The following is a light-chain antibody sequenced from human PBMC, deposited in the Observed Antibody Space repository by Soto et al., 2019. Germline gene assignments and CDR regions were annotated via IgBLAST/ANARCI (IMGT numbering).Light chain of an antibody. CDR3: QQYGSSPPWT. CDR1: QSISSTY. V-gene: IGKV3-20*01. J-gene: IGKJ1*01. CDR2: GAS. Sequence: EIVLTQSPGTLSLSPGERATLSCRASQSISSTYFAWYQQKPGQAPRLLFYGASSRATDIPDRFSGSGSGTDFTLTISRLEPADFAVYYCQQYGSSPPWTFGQGTKVEIK.